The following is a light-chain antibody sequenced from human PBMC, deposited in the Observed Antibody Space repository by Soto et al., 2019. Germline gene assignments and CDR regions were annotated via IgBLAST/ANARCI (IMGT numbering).Light chain of an antibody. CDR2: AAS. J-gene: IGKJ5*01. V-gene: IGKV1-39*01. CDR1: QTISRY. Sequence: DIQMTQSPSSLSASVLYRATITSRASQTISRYLNWYQHKPGKAPKLLIYAASTLQPGVPSRFSASGSATDFTLTISGLQPEDFGTYYCQQSYNMPGTFGQGTRLE. CDR3: QQSYNMPGT.